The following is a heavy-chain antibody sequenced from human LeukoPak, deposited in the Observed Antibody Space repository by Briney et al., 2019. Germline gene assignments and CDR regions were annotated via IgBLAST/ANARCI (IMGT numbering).Heavy chain of an antibody. CDR1: GASVSGSPYY. Sequence: PSQTLSLTCTVSGASVSGSPYYWGWIRQPPGKGLEWIGSIYSSGSTYYNASLQSRVTISIETSKNQISLRLNSVTAADTAIYYCAKSGGYGLIDYWGQGTLVTVSS. V-gene: IGHV4-39*01. J-gene: IGHJ4*02. CDR2: IYSSGST. D-gene: IGHD1-26*01. CDR3: AKSGGYGLIDY.